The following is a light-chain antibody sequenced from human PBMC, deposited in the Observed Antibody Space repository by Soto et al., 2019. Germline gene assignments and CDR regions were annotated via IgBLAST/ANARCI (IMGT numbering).Light chain of an antibody. Sequence: EIVMTQSPATLSVSPGERATLSCRASQRVSRNLAWYQQKPGQAPRLLISGASTRATGIPARFSGTGSGTDFTLTISSLQSEDFAVYYCQQYNNWPPWTFGQGTKVDI. CDR3: QQYNNWPPWT. CDR1: QRVSRN. CDR2: GAS. J-gene: IGKJ1*01. V-gene: IGKV3-15*01.